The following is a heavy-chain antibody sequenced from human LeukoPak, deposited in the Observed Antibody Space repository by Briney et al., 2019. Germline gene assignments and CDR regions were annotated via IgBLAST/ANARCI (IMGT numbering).Heavy chain of an antibody. CDR2: IYYSGST. V-gene: IGHV4-59*01. CDR3: ARDLRIVGATYYYGMDV. D-gene: IGHD1-26*01. CDR1: GGSISSYY. J-gene: IGHJ6*02. Sequence: SETLSLTCTVSGGSISSYYWSWIRQPPGKGLEWIGYIYYSGSTNYNPSLKSRVTISVDTSKNQFSLKLSSVTAADTAVYYCARDLRIVGATYYYGMDVWGQGTTVTVSS.